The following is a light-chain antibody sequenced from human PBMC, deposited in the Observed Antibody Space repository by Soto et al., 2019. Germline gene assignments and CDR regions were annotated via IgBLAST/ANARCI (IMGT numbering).Light chain of an antibody. CDR1: QSVSSN. CDR3: QQCSNWPMIT. V-gene: IGKV3D-15*01. Sequence: EIVMTQSPATLSVSPGERATLSCRGSQSVSSNLAWYQQKPGQAPRLLIYGASRRATGIPDSFSGSGSATDFTLTISRLETEDFAVYYCQQCSNWPMITFGHGTRLEIK. CDR2: GAS. J-gene: IGKJ5*01.